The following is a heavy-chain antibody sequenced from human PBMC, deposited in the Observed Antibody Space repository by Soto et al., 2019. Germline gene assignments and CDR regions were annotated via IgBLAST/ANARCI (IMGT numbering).Heavy chain of an antibody. CDR1: GFSFSNAW. D-gene: IGHD3-10*01. CDR3: THAPGRRGYYGLDV. Sequence: EVQLVESGGGLVKPGESHRLSCAASGFSFSNAWMHWVRQAPGKGLEWVGRIKSKSDGGTTDNAAPVKGRFTISRDDSKNTLYLQMNSLQTEDTAVYYCTHAPGRRGYYGLDVWGQGTTVIVSS. CDR2: IKSKSDGGTT. V-gene: IGHV3-15*07. J-gene: IGHJ6*02.